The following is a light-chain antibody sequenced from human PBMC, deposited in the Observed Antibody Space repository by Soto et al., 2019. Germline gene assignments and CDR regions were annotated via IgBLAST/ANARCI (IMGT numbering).Light chain of an antibody. CDR2: RTD. J-gene: IGLJ3*02. V-gene: IGLV1-47*01. Sequence: QLVLSQPPSASGAPGQRVTISCSGSSSNIGSNFVYWYQQLPGTAPKLLIYRTDQRPSGVPDRFSGSKPGASASLGNSGLRSGEEAYYYCAALDNRLRRVFGGGTKLTVL. CDR3: AALDNRLRRV. CDR1: SSNIGSNF.